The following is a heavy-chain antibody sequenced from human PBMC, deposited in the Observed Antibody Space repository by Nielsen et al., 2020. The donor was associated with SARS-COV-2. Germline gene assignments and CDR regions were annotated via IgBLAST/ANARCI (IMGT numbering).Heavy chain of an antibody. J-gene: IGHJ5*02. CDR1: GGSVSTVGYY. CDR2: IFNSGSN. CDR3: ARSPEGGWYFYFDP. V-gene: IGHV4-61*08. Sequence: SETLSLTCTVSGGSVSTVGYYWTWIRQPPGKGLEWIGYIFNSGSNNYNPSLKSRVTISVDKSKNQFSLKLTSVTAADTAMYYCARSPEGGWYFYFDPWGQGTLVTVSS. D-gene: IGHD6-19*01.